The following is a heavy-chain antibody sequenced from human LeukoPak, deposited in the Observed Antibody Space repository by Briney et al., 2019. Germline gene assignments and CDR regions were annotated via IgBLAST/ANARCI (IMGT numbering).Heavy chain of an antibody. Sequence: ASVKVSCKVSGYTLTELSMHWVRQAPGKGLEWMGGFDPEDGETIYAQKFQGRVTMTEDTSTDTAYMELSSLRSEDTAVYYCARGDFRGLGGLGSYYYYYYMDVWGKGTTVTVSS. V-gene: IGHV1-24*01. CDR2: FDPEDGET. CDR1: GYTLTELS. CDR3: ARGDFRGLGGLGSYYYYYYMDV. J-gene: IGHJ6*03. D-gene: IGHD3-10*01.